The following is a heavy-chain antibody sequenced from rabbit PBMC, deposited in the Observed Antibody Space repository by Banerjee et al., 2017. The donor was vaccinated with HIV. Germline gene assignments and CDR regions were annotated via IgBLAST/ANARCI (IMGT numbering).Heavy chain of an antibody. V-gene: IGHV1S40*01. CDR1: GFSFSSGYD. J-gene: IGHJ4*01. D-gene: IGHD2-1*01. CDR2: IYTGSGHT. Sequence: QSLEESGGDLVKPGASLTLTCTASGFSFSSGYDIIWVRQAPGKGLEWIGCIYTGSGHTYYASWAKGRFTISKTSSTTVTLQMTSLTAADTATYFCARGGYDENYFNLWGPGTLVTDS. CDR3: ARGGYDENYFNL.